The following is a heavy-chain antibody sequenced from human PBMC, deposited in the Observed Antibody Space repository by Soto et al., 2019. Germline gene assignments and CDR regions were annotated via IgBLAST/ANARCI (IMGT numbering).Heavy chain of an antibody. Sequence: RGSLRLSCAASGFTFSRYGMNWLRQAPGKGLEWVASISSSTGYVYYADSVKGRFSTSRDNAKNILYLEMYALRTADTAVYYCARVPSKGPVVIWFDSWGQGTLVTISS. CDR2: ISSSTGYV. J-gene: IGHJ5*01. CDR1: GFTFSRYG. V-gene: IGHV3-21*06. CDR3: ARVPSKGPVVIWFDS. D-gene: IGHD2-15*01.